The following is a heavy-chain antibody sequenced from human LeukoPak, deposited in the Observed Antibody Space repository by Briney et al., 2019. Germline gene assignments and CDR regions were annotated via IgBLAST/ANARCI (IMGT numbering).Heavy chain of an antibody. J-gene: IGHJ4*02. D-gene: IGHD3-22*01. CDR1: GYTFSTYP. V-gene: IGHV7-4-1*02. Sequence: ASVKVSCKASGYTFSTYPMNWVRQAPGQGLEWMGWINTNTGSPTXXQGLTGRFVFSLDTSVSTAFLQINSLKVEDTALYYCVRGIDTTGYFNYWGQGTLVTVSS. CDR2: INTNTGSP. CDR3: VRGIDTTGYFNY.